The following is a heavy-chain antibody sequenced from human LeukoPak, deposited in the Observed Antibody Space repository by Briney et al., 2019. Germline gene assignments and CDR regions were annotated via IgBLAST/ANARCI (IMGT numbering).Heavy chain of an antibody. CDR1: GGICISSW. CDR3: ASMFNWNYGKDY. CDR2: IKQDGSEK. D-gene: IGHD1-7*01. Sequence: GWLLRLCCVASGGICISSWMSRVRQDPGKGLEWVANIKQDGSEKDYADSVKGRFTISRDNAKNSLYLQMNSLRAEDTAVYYCASMFNWNYGKDYWGQGTLVTVSS. V-gene: IGHV3-7*01. J-gene: IGHJ4*02.